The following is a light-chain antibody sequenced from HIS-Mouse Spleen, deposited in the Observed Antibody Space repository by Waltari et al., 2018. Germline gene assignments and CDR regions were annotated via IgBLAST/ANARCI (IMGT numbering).Light chain of an antibody. V-gene: IGLV2-11*01. J-gene: IGLJ2*01. CDR2: DVS. CDR1: RRDVGGYNY. CDR3: CSYAGSYTVV. Sequence: QSALTQPRAVSGSPGQSVTISCTGTRRDVGGYNYVSWYQQHPGKAPKLMIYDVSKRPSGVPDRCSGSKSGNTASLTISGLQAEDEADYYCCSYAGSYTVVFGGGTKLTVL.